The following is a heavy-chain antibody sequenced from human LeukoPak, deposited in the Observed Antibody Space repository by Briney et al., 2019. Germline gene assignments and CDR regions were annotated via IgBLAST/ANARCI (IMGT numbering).Heavy chain of an antibody. J-gene: IGHJ4*02. Sequence: GSSVKVSCKASGGTFSSYAISWVRQAPGQGLEWMGGIIPTFGTANYAQKFQGRVTITTDESTSTAYMELSSLRSEDTAVYYCARDRSLWGATTGIDYWGQGTLVTVSS. CDR1: GGTFSSYA. D-gene: IGHD1-26*01. V-gene: IGHV1-69*05. CDR2: IIPTFGTA. CDR3: ARDRSLWGATTGIDY.